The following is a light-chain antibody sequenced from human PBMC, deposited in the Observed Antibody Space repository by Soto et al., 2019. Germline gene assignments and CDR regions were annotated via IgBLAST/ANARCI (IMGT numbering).Light chain of an antibody. CDR3: QQRSNWPRFT. V-gene: IGKV4-1*01. Sequence: DIVMTQSPDSLAVSLGERATINCKSSQSVLYSSNNKNYLAWYQQKPGQPPKLLIYWASTRESGVPDRFSGSGSGTDFTLTISSLQAEDVAVYYCQQRSNWPRFTFGQGTKVEIK. CDR1: QSVLYSSNNKNY. CDR2: WAS. J-gene: IGKJ2*01.